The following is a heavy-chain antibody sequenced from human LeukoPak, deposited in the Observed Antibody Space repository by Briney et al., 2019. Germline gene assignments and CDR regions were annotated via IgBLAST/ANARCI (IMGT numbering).Heavy chain of an antibody. D-gene: IGHD3-3*01. CDR2: ISHGGST. V-gene: IGHV4-34*01. CDR1: GGSFSGYY. CDR3: AREWKDFWSGSIWFDS. J-gene: IGHJ5*01. Sequence: SETLPLTCAVYGGSFSGYYWSWIRQLPGKGLEWIGEISHGGSTNYNPSLKSRVTISVDTSNNQFSLKLISVTAADTAVYYCAREWKDFWSGSIWFDSWGQGTLVTVSS.